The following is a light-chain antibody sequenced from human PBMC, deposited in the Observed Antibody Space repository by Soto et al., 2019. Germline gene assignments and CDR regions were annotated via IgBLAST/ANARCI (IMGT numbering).Light chain of an antibody. Sequence: QSVLTQPASVSGSPGQPITISCTGTSSDVGRYKYVSWYQQHPGKAPKLMIYDVDNRPSGISNRFSGSKSGNTASLTISGLQAEDEADYYCSSFTTSSTYVFGSGTKLTVL. CDR1: SSDVGRYKY. J-gene: IGLJ1*01. CDR2: DVD. V-gene: IGLV2-14*01. CDR3: SSFTTSSTYV.